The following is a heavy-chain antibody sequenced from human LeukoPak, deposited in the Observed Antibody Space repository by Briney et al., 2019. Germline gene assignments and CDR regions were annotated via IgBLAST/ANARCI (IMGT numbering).Heavy chain of an antibody. CDR2: IYSGGST. D-gene: IGHD6-19*01. V-gene: IGHV3-53*05. Sequence: PGGSLRLSCAASGFTVSSNYMSWVRQAPGKGLEWVSVIYSGGSTYYADSVKGPFTISRDNSKNTLFVQMNSLRTEDTAVYYCARSGVQWQWLLTYDAFDIWGQGTMVTVSS. CDR3: ARSGVQWQWLLTYDAFDI. CDR1: GFTVSSNY. J-gene: IGHJ3*02.